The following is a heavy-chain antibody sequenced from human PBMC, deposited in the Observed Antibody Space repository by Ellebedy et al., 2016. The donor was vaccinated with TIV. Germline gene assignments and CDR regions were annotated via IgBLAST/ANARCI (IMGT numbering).Heavy chain of an antibody. J-gene: IGHJ4*02. CDR3: ASYDWNRIDY. V-gene: IGHV3-7*01. CDR1: GFTFSSHV. D-gene: IGHD1-20*01. Sequence: GESLKISCVASGFTFSSHVMNWVRQAPGKGLEWVANIKQDGSEKYYVDSVKGRFTISRDNAKNSLYLQMNSLRAEDTAVYYCASYDWNRIDYWGQGTLVTVSS. CDR2: IKQDGSEK.